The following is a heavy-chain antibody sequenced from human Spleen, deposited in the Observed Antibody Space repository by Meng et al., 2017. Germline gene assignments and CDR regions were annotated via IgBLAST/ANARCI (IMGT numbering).Heavy chain of an antibody. CDR3: TTVFRAGPKGDWFDP. CDR2: IKSKTDGETT. V-gene: IGHV3-15*01. J-gene: IGHJ5*02. Sequence: GESLKISCAASGFTFNNAWMTWVRQAPGKGLEWVGRIKSKTDGETTDYAAPVKGRFTISRDDSKTTLYLQMNSLKTEDTAVYYCTTVFRAGPKGDWFDPWGQGTLVTVSS. CDR1: GFTFNNAW. D-gene: IGHD1/OR15-1a*01.